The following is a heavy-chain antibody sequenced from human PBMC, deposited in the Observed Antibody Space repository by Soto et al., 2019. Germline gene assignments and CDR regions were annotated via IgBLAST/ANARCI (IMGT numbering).Heavy chain of an antibody. D-gene: IGHD5-12*01. V-gene: IGHV1-2*02. CDR2: INPNSGGT. CDR1: GYTFTGYY. CDR3: ARGLGSGYDSWGYYYGMDA. Sequence: ASVKVSCKASGYTFTGYYMHWVRQAPGQGLEWMGWINPNSGGTNYAQKFQGRVTMTRDTSISTAYMELSRLRSDDTAVYYCARGLGSGYDSWGYYYGMDAWGQGTTVTVSS. J-gene: IGHJ6*02.